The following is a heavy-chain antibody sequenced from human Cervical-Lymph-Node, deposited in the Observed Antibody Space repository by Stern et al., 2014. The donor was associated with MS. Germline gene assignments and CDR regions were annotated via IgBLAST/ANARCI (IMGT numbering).Heavy chain of an antibody. CDR2: IDPNSGGT. Sequence: VQLVESGAEVKKPGASVKVSCKASGYSFTAYYMHWVRQAPGPGLDWMGWIDPNSGGTKSAQNFQGRVTMTRDTSISTFYMELSGLTSDDTAVFYCARERHSMDVWGQGTTVTVSS. J-gene: IGHJ6*02. CDR3: ARERHSMDV. V-gene: IGHV1-2*02. CDR1: GYSFTAYY.